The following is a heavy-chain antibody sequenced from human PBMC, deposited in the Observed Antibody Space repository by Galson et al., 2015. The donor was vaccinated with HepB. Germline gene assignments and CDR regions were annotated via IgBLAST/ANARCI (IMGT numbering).Heavy chain of an antibody. V-gene: IGHV1-18*01. D-gene: IGHD5-12*01. Sequence: SVKVSCKASGYTFTSYGISWVRQAPGQGLEWMGWISAYNGNTNYAQKLQGRVTMTTDTSTSTAYMELRSLRSDDTAVYYCARAYSGYDWGYYYYYYMDVWGKGTTVTVSS. CDR2: ISAYNGNT. CDR3: ARAYSGYDWGYYYYYYMDV. J-gene: IGHJ6*03. CDR1: GYTFTSYG.